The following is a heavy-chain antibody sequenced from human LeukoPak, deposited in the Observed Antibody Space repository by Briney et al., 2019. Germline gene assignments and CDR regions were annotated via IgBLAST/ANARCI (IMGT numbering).Heavy chain of an antibody. Sequence: PGGSLRLSCAAPGFTFSSYCMSWVCQSPGKGLEWVAKIKHDGSEKYYVDSVKGRFTISRDNAKNSLYLQMNSLSVEKTAVYYCAREKFDYGGQGTVVTVSS. CDR3: AREKFDY. J-gene: IGHJ4*02. CDR1: GFTFSSYC. V-gene: IGHV3-7*01. CDR2: IKHDGSEK.